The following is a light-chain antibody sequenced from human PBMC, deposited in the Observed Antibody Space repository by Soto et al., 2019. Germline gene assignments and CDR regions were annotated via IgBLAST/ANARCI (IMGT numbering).Light chain of an antibody. CDR2: RNN. CDR3: AAWDDILSGYV. CDR1: SSNIGSNY. Sequence: QAVVTQPPSASGTPGQTVTSSSSGSSSNIGSNYVYWYQQLPGTAPKLLIYRNNQRPSGVPDRFSGSKSGTSASLAISGLRSEDEAVYYCAAWDDILSGYVFGTGTKLTVL. J-gene: IGLJ1*01. V-gene: IGLV1-47*01.